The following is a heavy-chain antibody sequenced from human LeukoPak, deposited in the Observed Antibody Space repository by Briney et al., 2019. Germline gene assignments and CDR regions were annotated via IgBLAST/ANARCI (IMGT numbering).Heavy chain of an antibody. V-gene: IGHV3-33*06. Sequence: GGSLRLSCAASGFTFSAYGMHWVRQAPGKGLEWVAILWYDGTNKYYTDSVKGRFTISRDNSKNTLYLQMNSLRAEDTAVYYCAKKAGNDYGDQNWFDPWGQGTLVTVSS. J-gene: IGHJ5*02. CDR1: GFTFSAYG. D-gene: IGHD4-17*01. CDR2: LWYDGTNK. CDR3: AKKAGNDYGDQNWFDP.